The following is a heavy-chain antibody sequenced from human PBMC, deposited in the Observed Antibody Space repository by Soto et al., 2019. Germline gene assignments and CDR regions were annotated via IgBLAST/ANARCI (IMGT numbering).Heavy chain of an antibody. CDR1: GVTFSTYT. D-gene: IGHD3-10*01. CDR3: AKARCITTNCYVPDY. Sequence: PAGSMKLASVACGVTFSTYTMGGVRQAPGKGLEWVSVISASGGSPSYADSVQGRFSISRDNAKNTLYLQMNSLRGEDTAMYYCAKARCITTNCYVPDYWGQGTMVTVSS. V-gene: IGHV3-23*01. J-gene: IGHJ4*02. CDR2: ISASGGSP.